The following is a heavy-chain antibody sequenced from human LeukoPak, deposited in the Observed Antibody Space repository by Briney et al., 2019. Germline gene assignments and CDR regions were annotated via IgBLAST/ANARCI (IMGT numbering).Heavy chain of an antibody. Sequence: GGSLRLSCAASGFTFSSYAMHWVRQAPGKGLEWVAVISYDGSNKYYADSVKGRFTISRDNSKNTLYLQMNGLRAEDTAVYYCASLNQAAASDAFDIWGQGTMVTVSS. CDR1: GFTFSSYA. CDR2: ISYDGSNK. J-gene: IGHJ3*02. V-gene: IGHV3-30-3*01. CDR3: ASLNQAAASDAFDI. D-gene: IGHD2-2*01.